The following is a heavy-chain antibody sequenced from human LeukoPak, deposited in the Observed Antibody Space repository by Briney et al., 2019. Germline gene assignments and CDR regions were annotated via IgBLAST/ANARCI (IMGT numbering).Heavy chain of an antibody. D-gene: IGHD3-10*01. J-gene: IGHJ6*04. CDR2: IYTSGST. Sequence: SETLSLTCTVSGGSISIYYWNWIRQPAGKRPEWIGRIYTSGSTNYNPSLKSRVTMSVDTSKNQFSLNLSSVTAADTAVYYCAREPHSMKYYYGSGSLAGILDVWGKGTTVTVSS. CDR3: AREPHSMKYYYGSGSLAGILDV. CDR1: GGSISIYY. V-gene: IGHV4-4*07.